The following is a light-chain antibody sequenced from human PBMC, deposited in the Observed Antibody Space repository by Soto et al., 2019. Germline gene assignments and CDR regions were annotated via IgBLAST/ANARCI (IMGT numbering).Light chain of an antibody. CDR2: AAS. Sequence: DIQLTQSPSFLSASVGDRVTITCRASHGISSYLAWDQQKPGKAPKLLIYAASTLQSGVPSRFSGSGSGTEFALTLSSLQPEDFATYYCQQLNSYSFTFGPGTNVDIK. CDR3: QQLNSYSFT. V-gene: IGKV1-9*01. J-gene: IGKJ3*01. CDR1: HGISSY.